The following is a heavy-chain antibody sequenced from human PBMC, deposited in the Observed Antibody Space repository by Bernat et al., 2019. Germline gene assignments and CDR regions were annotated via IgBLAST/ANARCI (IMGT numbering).Heavy chain of an antibody. D-gene: IGHD6-13*01. CDR1: GFTFSTHW. Sequence: EVQLVEFGGGLVQPGGSLRLSCAASGFTFSTHWMNWVRQAPGKGLEWVGRIRSKANSYATAYAASVKGRFTISRDDSKNTAYLQMNSLKTEDTAVYYCTRQQGRRGSSWSYYYGMDVWGQGTTVTVSS. J-gene: IGHJ6*02. CDR3: TRQQGRRGSSWSYYYGMDV. V-gene: IGHV3-73*01. CDR2: IRSKANSYAT.